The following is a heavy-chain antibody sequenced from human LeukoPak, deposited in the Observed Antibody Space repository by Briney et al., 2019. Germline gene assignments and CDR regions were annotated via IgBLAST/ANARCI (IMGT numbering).Heavy chain of an antibody. CDR2: ISSSGSTI. D-gene: IGHD6-6*01. V-gene: IGHV3-48*03. Sequence: GGSLRLSCAASGFTFSSYEMNWVHQAPGKGLEWVSYISSSGSTIYYADSVKGRFTISRDNAKNSLYLQMNSLRAEDTAVYYCARTRGYSSSPIRTPCFDYWGQGTLVTVSS. CDR3: ARTRGYSSSPIRTPCFDY. CDR1: GFTFSSYE. J-gene: IGHJ4*02.